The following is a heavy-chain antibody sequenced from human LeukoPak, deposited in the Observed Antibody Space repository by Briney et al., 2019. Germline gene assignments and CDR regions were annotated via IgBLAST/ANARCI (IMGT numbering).Heavy chain of an antibody. CDR1: GYTFTSYD. CDR3: ARELTLRKSIAALVY. Sequence: EASVKVSCKASGYTFTSYDINWVRQATGQGLEWMGWINPNSGGTNYAQKLQGRVTMTRDTSISTAYMELSRLRSDDTAVYYCARELTLRKSIAALVYWGQGTLVTVSS. D-gene: IGHD6-6*01. J-gene: IGHJ4*02. V-gene: IGHV1-2*02. CDR2: INPNSGGT.